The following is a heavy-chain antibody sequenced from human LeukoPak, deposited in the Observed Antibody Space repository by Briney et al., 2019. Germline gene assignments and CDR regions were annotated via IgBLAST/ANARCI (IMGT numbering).Heavy chain of an antibody. CDR3: ARVPHSGATYYDFWSGAGNAFDI. CDR1: GFTCSSYA. Sequence: GGSLRLSCAASGFTCSSYAMHWVRQAPRKGLEYVSAISRNGGSTYYANSVKGRFTISRDNSKNTLYLQINSLRAEDTAVYYCARVPHSGATYYDFWSGAGNAFDIWGQGTMVTVSS. D-gene: IGHD3-3*01. V-gene: IGHV3-64*01. J-gene: IGHJ3*02. CDR2: ISRNGGST.